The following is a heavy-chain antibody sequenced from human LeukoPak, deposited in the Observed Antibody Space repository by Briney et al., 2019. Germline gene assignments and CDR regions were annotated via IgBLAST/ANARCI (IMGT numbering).Heavy chain of an antibody. V-gene: IGHV1-2*02. Sequence: ASVKVSCKASGYTFTGYYMHWVRQAPGQGLEWMGWINPNSGGTNYAQKIQGRVTMTRDTSISTAYMELSRLRSDDTAVYYCARGGSHKLSSYDYWGQGTLVTVSS. J-gene: IGHJ4*02. CDR1: GYTFTGYY. CDR3: ARGGSHKLSSYDY. D-gene: IGHD1-26*01. CDR2: INPNSGGT.